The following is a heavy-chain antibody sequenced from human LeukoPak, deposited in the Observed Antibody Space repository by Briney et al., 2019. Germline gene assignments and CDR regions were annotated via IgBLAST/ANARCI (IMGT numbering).Heavy chain of an antibody. CDR2: IYSSGNT. CDR3: ARENPPTY. CDR1: GGSISGFY. Sequence: SETLSLTCTVSGGSISGFYWTWIRQPAGKGLEWIGRIYSSGNTNYNRSLKSRLTMSVDTSKNQFSLNLSSVTAADTAVYFCARENPPTYRGQGILVTVSS. V-gene: IGHV4-4*07. J-gene: IGHJ4*02.